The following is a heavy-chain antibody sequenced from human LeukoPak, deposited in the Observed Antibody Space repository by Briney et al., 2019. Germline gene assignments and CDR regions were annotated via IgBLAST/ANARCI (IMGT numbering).Heavy chain of an antibody. D-gene: IGHD3-10*01. Sequence: ASVKVSCKASGYTFTGYYMHWVRQAPGQGLEWMGWINPKSGGTNYAQKFQGRVAMTRDTSISTAYMELSRLRSDDTAVYYCARDPTILLWFGELSNWFDPWGQGTLVTVSS. J-gene: IGHJ5*02. CDR2: INPKSGGT. CDR1: GYTFTGYY. CDR3: ARDPTILLWFGELSNWFDP. V-gene: IGHV1-2*02.